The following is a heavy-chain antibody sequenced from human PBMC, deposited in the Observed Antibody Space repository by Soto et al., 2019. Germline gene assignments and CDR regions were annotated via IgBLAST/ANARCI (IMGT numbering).Heavy chain of an antibody. Sequence: ASVKVSCKDSGGTFSSSGLSWVREAPGQGLEWMGGIVPLFETTKYAQNLQGRVTITADESTSTAYMELSSVRSEDTAVYYCARMPGTAMTFLYLNHWGRGALITVSS. J-gene: IGHJ4*02. D-gene: IGHD5-18*01. V-gene: IGHV1-69*13. CDR1: GGTFSSSG. CDR2: IVPLFETT. CDR3: ARMPGTAMTFLYLNH.